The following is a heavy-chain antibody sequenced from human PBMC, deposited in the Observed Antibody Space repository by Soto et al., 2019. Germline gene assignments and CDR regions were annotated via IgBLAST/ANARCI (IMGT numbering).Heavy chain of an antibody. CDR1: GYSFPKYY. CDR3: ARTLRGGVLYHYYGMAV. Sequence: GESLKISCKGSGYSFPKYYIGWVRQMPGKGLEWMGIIYPGDSDTKYSPSFQGQVTISADKSISTAYLQWSSLKASDTAMYYCARTLRGGVLYHYYGMAVWGQGTAVTVSS. V-gene: IGHV5-51*01. D-gene: IGHD2-8*02. CDR2: IYPGDSDT. J-gene: IGHJ6*02.